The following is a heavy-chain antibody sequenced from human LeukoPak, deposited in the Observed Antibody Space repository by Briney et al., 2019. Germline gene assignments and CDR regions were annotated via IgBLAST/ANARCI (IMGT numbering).Heavy chain of an antibody. D-gene: IGHD1-14*01. CDR3: VKDRVGPEDY. CDR1: GFTFSSYA. Sequence: PGGSLRLSCSASGFTFSSYAMHWVRQAPGKGLEYVSATSSNGGSTYYADSVKGRFTISRDNSKNTLYLQMSSLRAEDTAVYYCVKDRVGPEDYWGQGTLVTVSS. CDR2: TSSNGGST. V-gene: IGHV3-64D*06. J-gene: IGHJ4*02.